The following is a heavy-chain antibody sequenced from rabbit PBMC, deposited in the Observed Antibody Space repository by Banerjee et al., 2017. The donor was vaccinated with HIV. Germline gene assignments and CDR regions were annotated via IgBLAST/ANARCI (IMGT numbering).Heavy chain of an antibody. CDR1: GFTISSGYD. J-gene: IGHJ3*01. CDR3: ARDGAGYAGYGYARL. Sequence: QEQLVESGGGLVQPEGSLTLTCTASGFTISSGYDMCWVRQAPGKGLEWIACINTKSGNTVYASWAKGRFTISSTSSTTVTLKMTSLTAADTATYFCARDGAGYAGYGYARLWGQGTLVTVS. D-gene: IGHD6-1*01. CDR2: INTKSGNT. V-gene: IGHV1S45*01.